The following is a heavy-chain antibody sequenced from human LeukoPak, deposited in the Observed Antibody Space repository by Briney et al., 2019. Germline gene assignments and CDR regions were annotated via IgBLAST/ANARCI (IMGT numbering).Heavy chain of an antibody. CDR1: GGSISSRSYY. V-gene: IGHV4-39*01. CDR2: IYSSGST. J-gene: IGHJ4*02. CDR3: ARLPQGYCSGGSCDY. D-gene: IGHD2-15*01. Sequence: SETLSLTCTVSGGSISSRSYYWGWIRQPPGKGLEWIVNIYSSGSTSYNPSLESRVTISVDTSKNQFSLKLSSVTAADTAVYYCARLPQGYCSGGSCDYWGQGTLVTVSS.